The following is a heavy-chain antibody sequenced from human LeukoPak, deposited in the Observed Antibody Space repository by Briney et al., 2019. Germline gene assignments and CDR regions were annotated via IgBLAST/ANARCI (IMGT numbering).Heavy chain of an antibody. D-gene: IGHD1-26*01. CDR2: IYYSGST. Sequence: SETLSLTCTVSGGSISTYYWNWVRQPPGKGLEWIGYIYYSGSTNYNPSLKSRVTISVDTSKNQFSPKLSSVTAADTAVYYCARQGYSGSRYFDYWGQGTLVTVSS. J-gene: IGHJ4*02. CDR3: ARQGYSGSRYFDY. CDR1: GGSISTYY. V-gene: IGHV4-59*08.